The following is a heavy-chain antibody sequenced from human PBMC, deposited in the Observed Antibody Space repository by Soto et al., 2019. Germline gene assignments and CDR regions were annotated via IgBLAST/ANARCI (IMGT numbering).Heavy chain of an antibody. D-gene: IGHD3-22*01. Sequence: SVKASCKASGGTFSSYAISWVRQAPGQGLEWMGGIIPIFGTANYAQKFQGRVTITADESTSTAYMELSSLRSEDTAVYYCARAYYDSSGLFDPWGQGTLVTVSS. CDR2: IIPIFGTA. CDR1: GGTFSSYA. J-gene: IGHJ5*02. CDR3: ARAYYDSSGLFDP. V-gene: IGHV1-69*13.